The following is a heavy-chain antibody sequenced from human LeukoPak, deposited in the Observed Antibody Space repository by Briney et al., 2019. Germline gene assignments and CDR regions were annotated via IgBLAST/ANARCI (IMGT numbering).Heavy chain of an antibody. CDR1: GFTFITYT. V-gene: IGHV3-21*01. J-gene: IGHJ4*02. D-gene: IGHD3-22*01. CDR2: IDSSSSTK. CDR3: VRGDSRDY. Sequence: KPGGSLRLSCAASGFTFITYTMNWVRQAPGKGLEWVSSIDSSSSTKYYADSLKGRFTISRDNAKSSLYLQMNSLRAEVTAVYYCVRGDSRDYWGQGTLVTVSS.